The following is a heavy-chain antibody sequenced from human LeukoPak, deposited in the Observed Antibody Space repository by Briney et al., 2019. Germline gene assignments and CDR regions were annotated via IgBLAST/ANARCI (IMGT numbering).Heavy chain of an antibody. J-gene: IGHJ5*02. CDR1: GFTFDLSSSW. V-gene: IGHV3-7*01. D-gene: IGHD3-16*01. CDR2: IQPDGSEQ. CDR3: ASQSYARFDP. Sequence: GGSLRLSCAASGFTFDLSSSWMSWVRQAPGKGLEWVGNIQPDGSEQYPVDSVKGRFTISRDNSRKLLFLQMNSLRVEDTAVYYCASQSYARFDPWGQGTLVTVSS.